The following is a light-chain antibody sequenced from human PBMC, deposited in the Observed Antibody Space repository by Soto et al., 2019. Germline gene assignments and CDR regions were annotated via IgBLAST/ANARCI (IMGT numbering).Light chain of an antibody. Sequence: EIVMTQSPVTLSVSPGERSTLSCRAGKSISSNLAWYQLKPGQAPRLLIDDASNRATGIPARFSGSGSGTDFTLTISSLEPEDFAVYYCQQRSNWPPVITFGQGTRLEI. CDR3: QQRSNWPPVIT. CDR1: KSISSN. J-gene: IGKJ5*01. V-gene: IGKV3-11*01. CDR2: DAS.